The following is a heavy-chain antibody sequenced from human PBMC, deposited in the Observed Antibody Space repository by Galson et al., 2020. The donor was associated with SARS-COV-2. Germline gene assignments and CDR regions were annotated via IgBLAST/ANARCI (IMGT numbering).Heavy chain of an antibody. CDR3: ARWFGVVIIPHYYYYMDV. CDR2: ISAYNGNT. J-gene: IGHJ6*03. CDR1: GYTFTSYG. Sequence: ASVKVSCKASGYTFTSYGISWVRQAPGHGLEWMGWISAYNGNTNYAQKLQGRVTMTTDTSTSTAYMELRSLSSDDTAVYYCARWFGVVIIPHYYYYMDVWGKGTTVTVSS. V-gene: IGHV1-18*01. D-gene: IGHD3-3*01.